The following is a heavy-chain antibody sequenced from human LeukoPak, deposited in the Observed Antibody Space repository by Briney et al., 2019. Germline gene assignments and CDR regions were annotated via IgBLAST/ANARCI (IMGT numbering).Heavy chain of an antibody. Sequence: PGGSLRLSCAASGFTLRSYAMHWVRQAPGKGLEYVSAISSNGGSTYYANSVKGRFTISRDNSKNTLYPQMGSLRAEDMAVYYCARDGSGWAFDYWGQGTLVTVSS. CDR2: ISSNGGST. D-gene: IGHD6-19*01. CDR3: ARDGSGWAFDY. CDR1: GFTLRSYA. J-gene: IGHJ4*02. V-gene: IGHV3-64*01.